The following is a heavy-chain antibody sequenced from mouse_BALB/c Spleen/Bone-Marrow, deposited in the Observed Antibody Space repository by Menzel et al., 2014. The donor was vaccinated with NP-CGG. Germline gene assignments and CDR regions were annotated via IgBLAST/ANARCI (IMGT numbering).Heavy chain of an antibody. J-gene: IGHJ2*01. CDR1: GYTFTDFN. D-gene: IGHD2-14*01. Sequence: EVQLQQSGPELVKPGASVKISCKASGYTFTDFNMHWVKQSHGKSLEWIGFISPYIGGTGYNQKFKSKATLTVDSSSSTAYTELRSLTSEDSAVYYCARGRRYDGPYFDYWGQGTTLTVSS. V-gene: IGHV1S29*02. CDR2: ISPYIGGT. CDR3: ARGRRYDGPYFDY.